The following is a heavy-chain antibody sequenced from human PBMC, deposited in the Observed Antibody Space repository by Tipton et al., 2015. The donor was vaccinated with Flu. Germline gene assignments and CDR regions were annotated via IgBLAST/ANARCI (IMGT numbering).Heavy chain of an antibody. CDR2: IYPGDSDT. J-gene: IGHJ6*02. V-gene: IGHV5-51*03. D-gene: IGHD2-15*01. Sequence: QLVQSGAEVKKSGESLKISCEGSGYSFTNYWIGWVRQMPGKGLEWMGIIYPGDSDTRYSPSFQGQVTISADKSINRAYLQWSSLKASDAAMYYCVRLFCNSGSCYSGYVYNYYNMDVWGQGTTVTVSS. CDR1: GYSFTNYW. CDR3: VRLFCNSGSCYSGYVYNYYNMDV.